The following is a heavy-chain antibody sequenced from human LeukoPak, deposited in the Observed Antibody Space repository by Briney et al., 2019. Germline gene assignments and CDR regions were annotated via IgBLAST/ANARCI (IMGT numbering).Heavy chain of an antibody. CDR2: IYYSGST. CDR3: ARGLRDGYSRLFDY. CDR1: GGSISSYY. Sequence: KTSETLSLTCTVSGGSISSYYWSWIRQPPGKGLEWIGYIYYSGSTNYNPSLKSRVTISVDTSKNQFSLKLSSVTAADTAVYYCARGLRDGYSRLFDYWGQGTLVTVSS. V-gene: IGHV4-59*01. D-gene: IGHD5-24*01. J-gene: IGHJ4*02.